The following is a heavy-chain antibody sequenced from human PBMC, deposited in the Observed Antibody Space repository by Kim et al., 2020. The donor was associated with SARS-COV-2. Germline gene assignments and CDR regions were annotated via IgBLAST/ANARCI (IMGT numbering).Heavy chain of an antibody. CDR3: AREGVELRLNAFDI. D-gene: IGHD1-7*01. V-gene: IGHV1-2*02. Sequence: AQKFQGRVTMTRDTSISTAYMELSRLRSDDTAVYYCAREGVELRLNAFDIWGQGTMVTVSS. J-gene: IGHJ3*02.